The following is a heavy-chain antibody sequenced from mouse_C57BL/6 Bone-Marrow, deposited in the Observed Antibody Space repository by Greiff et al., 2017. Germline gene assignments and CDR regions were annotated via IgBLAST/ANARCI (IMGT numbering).Heavy chain of an antibody. D-gene: IGHD2-2*01. CDR1: GFTFSSYG. CDR2: ISSGGSYT. J-gene: IGHJ3*01. CDR3: ARGGLRRAWFAY. Sequence: DVMLVESGGDLVKPGGSLKLSCAASGFTFSSYGMSWVRQTPDKRLEWVATISSGGSYTYYPDSVKGRFTISRDNAKNTLYRQMSSLKSEDTAMYYCARGGLRRAWFAYWGQGTLVTVSA. V-gene: IGHV5-6*02.